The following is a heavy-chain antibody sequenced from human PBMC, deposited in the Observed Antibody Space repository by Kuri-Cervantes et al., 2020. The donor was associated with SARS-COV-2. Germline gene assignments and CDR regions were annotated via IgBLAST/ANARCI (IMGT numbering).Heavy chain of an antibody. CDR3: ARVGCSSTSCYRAIDY. D-gene: IGHD2-2*01. CDR1: GYSFTVYH. CDR2: INPNSGGT. J-gene: IGHJ4*02. Sequence: ASVKVSCKASGYSFTVYHIHWVRQAPGQGLEWMGWINPNSGGTNYAQKFQGRVTMTRDTSISTAYMELSRLRSDDTAVYYCARVGCSSTSCYRAIDYWGQGTLVTVSS. V-gene: IGHV1-2*02.